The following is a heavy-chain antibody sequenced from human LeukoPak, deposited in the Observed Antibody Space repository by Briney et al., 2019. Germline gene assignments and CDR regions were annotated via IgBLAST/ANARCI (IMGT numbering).Heavy chain of an antibody. Sequence: KGLXWIGRIYTSGSTNYTPSLKSRVTISVDTSKNQFSLKLSSVSAADTAVYYCARGEYQLLFSYWGQGTLVTVSS. V-gene: IGHV4-61*02. J-gene: IGHJ4*02. CDR2: IYTSGST. D-gene: IGHD2-2*01. CDR3: ARGEYQLLFSY.